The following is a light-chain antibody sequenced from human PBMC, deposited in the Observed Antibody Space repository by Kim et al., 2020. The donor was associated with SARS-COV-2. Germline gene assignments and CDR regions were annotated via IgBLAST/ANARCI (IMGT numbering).Light chain of an antibody. V-gene: IGKV3-11*01. CDR3: QQRSNWPIT. CDR1: QSVSSY. Sequence: EIVLTQSPATLSLSPGERATLSCRASQSVSSYLAWYQQKPGQAPRLLIYNASNRATGIPARFSGSGSATDFTLTISSLEPEDFAVYYWQQRSNWPITFGEGTKVDIK. J-gene: IGKJ4*01. CDR2: NAS.